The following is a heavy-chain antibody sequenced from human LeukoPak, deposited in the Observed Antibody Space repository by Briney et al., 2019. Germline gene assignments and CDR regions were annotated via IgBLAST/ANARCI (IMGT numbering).Heavy chain of an antibody. CDR2: IYSGGRS. CDR1: GFAVSSNY. V-gene: IGHV3-53*01. J-gene: IGHJ4*02. Sequence: PGGSLRLSCAASGFAVSSNYMGWVRQAPGKGLEWVSVIYSGGRSYHADSVKGRFTISTDKSKNALFLQMNSLRAEDTAVYYCARDPQMRDGYNYDYWGQGTLVTVSS. D-gene: IGHD5-24*01. CDR3: ARDPQMRDGYNYDY.